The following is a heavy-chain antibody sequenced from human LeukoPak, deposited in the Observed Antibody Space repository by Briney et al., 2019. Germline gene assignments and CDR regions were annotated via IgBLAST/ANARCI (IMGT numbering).Heavy chain of an antibody. J-gene: IGHJ4*02. V-gene: IGHV3-15*01. CDR2: IKSKTDGGKT. CDR3: STVSPYYGSGTTSPDS. Sequence: GGSLRLSCAASGFPFSNAWMRWVRQAPGKGLEWVGRIKSKTDGGKTDYAAPVQGRFSISRDDSENTLYLQMNGLNTEDTAVYYCSTVSPYYGSGTTSPDSWGQGTLVVVSS. CDR1: GFPFSNAW. D-gene: IGHD3-10*01.